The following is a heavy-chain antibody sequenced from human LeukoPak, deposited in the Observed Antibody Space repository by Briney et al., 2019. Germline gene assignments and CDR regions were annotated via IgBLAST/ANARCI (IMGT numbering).Heavy chain of an antibody. CDR1: GFTFSSYA. CDR2: ISGSGGST. V-gene: IGHV3-23*01. Sequence: PGGSLRLSCAASGFTFSSYAMSWVRQAPGKGLEWVSAISGSGGSTYYADSVKGRFTISRDNSKNTLYLQMNSLRAEDTAVYYCAKEENYGSGSYYNDYSDYWGQGTLVTVSS. CDR3: AKEENYGSGSYYNDYSDY. J-gene: IGHJ4*02. D-gene: IGHD3-10*01.